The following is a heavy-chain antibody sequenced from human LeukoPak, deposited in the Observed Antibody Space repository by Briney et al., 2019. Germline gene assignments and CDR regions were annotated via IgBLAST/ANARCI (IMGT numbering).Heavy chain of an antibody. CDR3: ARVVAAAAALEVGMDV. Sequence: SVKGSCKASGGTFSSYAISCVRQAPGQGLEWMGGIIPIVGTANYAQRFQGRDTITADKSTSTAYMELSSLRSEDTAVYYCARVVAAAAALEVGMDVWGKGTTVTVSS. J-gene: IGHJ6*04. D-gene: IGHD6-13*01. CDR1: GGTFSSYA. CDR2: IIPIVGTA. V-gene: IGHV1-69*06.